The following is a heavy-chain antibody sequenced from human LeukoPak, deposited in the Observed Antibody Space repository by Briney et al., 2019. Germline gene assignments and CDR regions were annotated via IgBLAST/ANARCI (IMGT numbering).Heavy chain of an antibody. Sequence: GGSLRLSCAASGLTFSSYAMAWVRQAPGKGLEWVSSIGARGINTYYADSVRGRSTISRDNSRNTLSLQMNSLTAEDTAVYYCAKRTPGNPFDIWGQGTVVTVSS. D-gene: IGHD2/OR15-2a*01. J-gene: IGHJ3*02. CDR2: IGARGINT. V-gene: IGHV3-23*01. CDR1: GLTFSSYA. CDR3: AKRTPGNPFDI.